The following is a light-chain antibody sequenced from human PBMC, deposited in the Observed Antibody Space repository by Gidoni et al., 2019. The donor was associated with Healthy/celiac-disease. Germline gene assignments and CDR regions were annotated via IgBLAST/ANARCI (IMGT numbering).Light chain of an antibody. CDR2: DAS. J-gene: IGKJ2*03. CDR1: QSVSSY. CDR3: QQRSNWPPEYS. V-gene: IGKV3-11*01. Sequence: EIVLTQSPATLSLSPGESATLSCRASQSVSSYLAWYRQKPGQAPRLLLYDASNRATGIPARFSGSGSGTDFTLTISSLEPEDFAVYYCQQRSNWPPEYSFGQGTKLEIK.